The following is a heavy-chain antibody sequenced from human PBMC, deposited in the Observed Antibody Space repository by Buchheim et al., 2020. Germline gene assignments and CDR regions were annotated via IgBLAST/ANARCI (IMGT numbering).Heavy chain of an antibody. Sequence: QLQLQESGPGLVKPSETLSLTCTVSGCSISSSSYYWGWIRQPPGKGLEWIGSIYYSGSTYYNPSLKSRVTISVDTSKNQFSLKLSSVTAADTAVYYCARHQAYSSSQYYFDYWGQGTL. D-gene: IGHD6-13*01. CDR3: ARHQAYSSSQYYFDY. J-gene: IGHJ4*02. CDR1: GCSISSSSYY. CDR2: IYYSGST. V-gene: IGHV4-39*01.